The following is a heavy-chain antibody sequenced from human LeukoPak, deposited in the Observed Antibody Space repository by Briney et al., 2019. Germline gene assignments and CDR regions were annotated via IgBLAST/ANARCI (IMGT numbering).Heavy chain of an antibody. CDR2: IIPILGIA. Sequence: ASVKVSCKASGGTFSSYAISWVRQAPGQGLEWMGRIIPILGIANYAQKFQGRVTITADKSTSTAYMELSSLRSEDTAVYYCARDPDYGDYAGIWGQGTMVTVSS. D-gene: IGHD4-17*01. V-gene: IGHV1-69*04. J-gene: IGHJ3*02. CDR1: GGTFSSYA. CDR3: ARDPDYGDYAGI.